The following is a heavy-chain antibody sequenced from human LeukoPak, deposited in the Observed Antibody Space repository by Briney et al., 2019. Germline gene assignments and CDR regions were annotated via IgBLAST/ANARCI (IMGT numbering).Heavy chain of an antibody. D-gene: IGHD3-22*01. CDR2: IYYSGST. J-gene: IGHJ4*02. CDR1: GGSISSGDYY. CDR3: AREEAGYYESSGYYFDY. V-gene: IGHV4-30-4*01. Sequence: SETLSLTCTVSGGSISSGDYYWGWIRQPPGKGLEWIGYIYYSGSTYCNPSLKSRVTISVDTSKNQFSLKLNSVTAADTAVYYCAREEAGYYESSGYYFDYWGQGTLVTVSS.